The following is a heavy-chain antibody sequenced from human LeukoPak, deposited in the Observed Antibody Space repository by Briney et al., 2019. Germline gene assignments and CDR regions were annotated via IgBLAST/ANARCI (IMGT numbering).Heavy chain of an antibody. J-gene: IGHJ4*02. V-gene: IGHV3-30-3*01. D-gene: IGHD2-2*02. CDR2: ISYDGSNK. CDR1: GFTFSSYA. CDR3: ARVGVVPAAIFDY. Sequence: PGGSLRLSCAASGFTFSSYAMHWVRQAPGKGLEWVAVISYDGSNKYYADSVKGRFTISRDNSKNTLYLQMNSLRAEDTAVYYCARVGVVPAAIFDYWGQGTLVTVSS.